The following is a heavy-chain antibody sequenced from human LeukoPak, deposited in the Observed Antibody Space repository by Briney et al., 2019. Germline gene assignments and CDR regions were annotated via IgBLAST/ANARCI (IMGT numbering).Heavy chain of an antibody. D-gene: IGHD5-18*01. CDR1: GGTFSSYA. CDR2: IIPIFGTA. V-gene: IGHV1-69*06. J-gene: IGHJ4*02. CDR3: ARDLRDEQLWLFDY. Sequence: GSSVKVSCKASGGTFSSYAISWARQAPGQGLEWMGGIIPIFGTANYAQKFQGRVTITADKSTSTAYMELSSLRSEDTAVYYCARDLRDEQLWLFDYWGQGTLVTVSS.